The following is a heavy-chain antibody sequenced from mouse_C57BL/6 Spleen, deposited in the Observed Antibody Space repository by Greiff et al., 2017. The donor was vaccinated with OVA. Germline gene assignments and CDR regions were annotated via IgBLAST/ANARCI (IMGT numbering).Heavy chain of an antibody. CDR3: ARSAGSSEGFAY. CDR2: INPSNGGT. J-gene: IGHJ3*01. Sequence: VQLQQPGTELVKPGASVKLSCKASGYTFTSYWMHWVKQRPGQGLEWIGNINPSNGGTNYNEKFKGKATLTVDKSSSTAYMQLSSLTSEDSAVYYCARSAGSSEGFAYWGQGTLVTVSA. CDR1: GYTFTSYW. D-gene: IGHD1-1*01. V-gene: IGHV1-53*01.